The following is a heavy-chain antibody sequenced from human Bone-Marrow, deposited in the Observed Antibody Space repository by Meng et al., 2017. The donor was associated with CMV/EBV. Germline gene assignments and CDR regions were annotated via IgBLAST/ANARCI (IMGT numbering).Heavy chain of an antibody. J-gene: IGHJ6*02. CDR1: GYTFTSYD. CDR3: ATCPPKQWLGTYYYYYGMDV. V-gene: IGHV1-8*01. D-gene: IGHD6-19*01. CDR2: MNPNSGNT. Sequence: ASVKVSCKASGYTFTSYDINWVRQATGQGLEWMGWMNPNSGNTGYAQKFQGRVTMTRNTSISTAYMELISLRSEDPAVYYCATCPPKQWLGTYYYYYGMDVWGQGTTVTVSS.